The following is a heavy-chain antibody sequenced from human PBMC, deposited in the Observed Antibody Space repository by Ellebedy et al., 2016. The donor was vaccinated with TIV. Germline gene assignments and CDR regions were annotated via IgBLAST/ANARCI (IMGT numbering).Heavy chain of an antibody. CDR1: GFTFSSYA. CDR3: AKGRGGGTDSSAPRYYFDY. J-gene: IGHJ4*02. D-gene: IGHD3-22*01. V-gene: IGHV3-23*01. Sequence: PGGSLRLSCAASGFTFSSYAMSWVRQAPGKGLEWVSTISNTGSRTYYEDSVEGRFIISRDNSTKTLYLQMNSLRAEDTAVYYCAKGRGGGTDSSAPRYYFDYWGLGTLVTVSS. CDR2: ISNTGSRT.